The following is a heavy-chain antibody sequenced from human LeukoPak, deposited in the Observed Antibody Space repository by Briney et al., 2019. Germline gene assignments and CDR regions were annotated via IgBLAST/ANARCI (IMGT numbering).Heavy chain of an antibody. D-gene: IGHD3-9*01. J-gene: IGHJ4*02. Sequence: PGRSLRLSCAVSGFTFSDSAIHWVRQASGKGLEWVGRSRSKANNYATAYAASVKGRFTISIDDSKNTAYLQMNSLKTEDTAVYYCTRHLIDYWGQGTLVTVSS. CDR3: TRHLIDY. V-gene: IGHV3-73*01. CDR1: GFTFSDSA. CDR2: SRSKANNYAT.